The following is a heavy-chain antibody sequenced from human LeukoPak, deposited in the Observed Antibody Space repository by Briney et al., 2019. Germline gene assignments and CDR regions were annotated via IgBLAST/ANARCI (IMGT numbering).Heavy chain of an antibody. V-gene: IGHV4-39*01. J-gene: IGHJ3*02. CDR2: MYYKGET. Sequence: SETLSLTCTVSGGSIYSRSYYWGWVRQPPGRGLEWIGSMYYKGETYLNPSLKSRVTISHTSKNQFSLKLSSVTAADTAVYYCARHLDYGDHQGAFDIWGQGTMVTVSS. CDR3: ARHLDYGDHQGAFDI. CDR1: GGSIYSRSYY. D-gene: IGHD4-17*01.